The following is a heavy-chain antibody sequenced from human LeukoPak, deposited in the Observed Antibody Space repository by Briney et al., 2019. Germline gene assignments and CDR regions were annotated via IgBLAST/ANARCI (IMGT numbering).Heavy chain of an antibody. V-gene: IGHV3-53*01. Sequence: GGSLRLSCAASGFTVSSYYMNWVRQAPGKELEWVSVIYTGGGRYYADSVRGRFTISRDNSKNTLYLQMNSLRAEDTAVYYCAKNSRTVAATPTGAFDIWGQGTMVTVSS. CDR3: AKNSRTVAATPTGAFDI. J-gene: IGHJ3*02. CDR1: GFTVSSYY. D-gene: IGHD2-15*01. CDR2: IYTGGGR.